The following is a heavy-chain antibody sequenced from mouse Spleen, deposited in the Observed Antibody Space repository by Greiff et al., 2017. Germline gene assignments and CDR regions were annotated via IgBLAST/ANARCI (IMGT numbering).Heavy chain of an antibody. CDR2: IWSDGST. D-gene: IGHD1-1*01. J-gene: IGHJ3*01. CDR1: GFSLTNYA. CDR3: ARPSHYYGSSYWFAY. V-gene: IGHV2-4-1*01. Sequence: VKLVESGPGLVAPSQSLSITCTVSGFSLTNYAVHWVRQSPGKGLEWLGVIWSDGSTDYNAAFISRLSISKDNSKSQVFFKMNSLQADDTAIYYCARPSHYYGSSYWFAYWGQGTLVTVSA.